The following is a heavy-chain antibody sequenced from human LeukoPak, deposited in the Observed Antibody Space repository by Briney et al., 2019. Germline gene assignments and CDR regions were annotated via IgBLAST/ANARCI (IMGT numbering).Heavy chain of an antibody. CDR2: INHSGST. J-gene: IGHJ3*02. CDR3: ARGPRGGPQYSSSWRYAFDI. CDR1: GGSFSGYY. Sequence: PSETLSLTCAVYGGSFSGYYWSWIRQPPGKGLEWIGEINHSGSTNYNPPLKSRVTISVDTSKNQFSLKLSSVTAADTAVYYCARGPRGGPQYSSSWRYAFDIWGQGTMVTVSS. D-gene: IGHD6-13*01. V-gene: IGHV4-34*01.